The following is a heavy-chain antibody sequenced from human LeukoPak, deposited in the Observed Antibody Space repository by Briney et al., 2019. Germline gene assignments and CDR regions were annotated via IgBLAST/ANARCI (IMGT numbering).Heavy chain of an antibody. V-gene: IGHV1-69*05. J-gene: IGHJ4*02. CDR2: IIPIFGTA. D-gene: IGHD5-12*01. Sequence: SVKVSCKASGGTFSSYAISWVRQAPGQGLEWMGGIIPIFGTANYAQKFQGRVTITTDESTSTAYMELSSLRSEDTAVYYCARGGPYSDYDFAPQYWGQGTLVTVSS. CDR3: ARGGPYSDYDFAPQY. CDR1: GGTFSSYA.